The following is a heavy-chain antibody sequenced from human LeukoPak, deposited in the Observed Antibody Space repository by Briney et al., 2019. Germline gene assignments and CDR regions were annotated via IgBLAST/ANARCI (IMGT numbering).Heavy chain of an antibody. CDR3: ARDGSGGSTQYNWFDP. V-gene: IGHV3-7*01. CDR1: GFSFSRYW. Sequence: RGSLRLSCAVSGFSFSRYWMNWVRQAPGKGLEWVANIKQDGSEKYYVDSVKGRFTISRDNAKNSLYLQMNSLRAEDTAVYYCARDGSGGSTQYNWFDPWGQGTLVNVSS. J-gene: IGHJ5*02. D-gene: IGHD1-26*01. CDR2: IKQDGSEK.